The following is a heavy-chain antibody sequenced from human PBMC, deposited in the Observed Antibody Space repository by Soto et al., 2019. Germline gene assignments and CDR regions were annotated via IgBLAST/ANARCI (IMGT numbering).Heavy chain of an antibody. CDR1: GFPFSSYT. D-gene: IGHD2-2*01. V-gene: IGHV3-30*09. J-gene: IGHJ6*02. CDR3: ARDTVTSLTPYQGFYYYGMDV. CDR2: ISFDGSGK. Sequence: GGSLRLSCTASGFPFSSYTMHWLRRAPGKGLEWVGIISFDGSGKYYADWLKGRIVISRDNSKDSLYLQMDTLRPDDTAIYYCARDTVTSLTPYQGFYYYGMDVWGQGTTVTVSS.